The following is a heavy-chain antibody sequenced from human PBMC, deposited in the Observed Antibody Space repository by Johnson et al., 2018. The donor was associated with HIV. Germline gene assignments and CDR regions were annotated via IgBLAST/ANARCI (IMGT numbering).Heavy chain of an antibody. V-gene: IGHV3-30-3*01. CDR2: ISYDGSNK. Sequence: QVQVVESGGGVVQPGRSLRLSCAASGFTFSSYAMHWVRQAPGKGLEWVAVISYDGSNKYYADSVKGRFTISRDNSKNTLYLQMNSLRAEDTAVYYCARVKGAFDIWGQGTMVTVSS. CDR1: GFTFSSYA. J-gene: IGHJ3*02. CDR3: ARVKGAFDI.